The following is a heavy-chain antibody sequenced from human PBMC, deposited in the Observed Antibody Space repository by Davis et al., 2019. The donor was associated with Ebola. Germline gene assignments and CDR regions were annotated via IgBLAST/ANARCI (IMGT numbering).Heavy chain of an antibody. J-gene: IGHJ4*02. D-gene: IGHD1-1*01. CDR3: ARAQFPTTSDH. Sequence: ASVKVSCKASGYTFTGYYMHWVRQAPGQGLEWMGRINPNSGGTNYAQKFQGRVTMTRDTSTSTVYMEVGSLRSDDTAVYYCARAQFPTTSDHWGQGTLVTVSS. V-gene: IGHV1-2*06. CDR2: INPNSGGT. CDR1: GYTFTGYY.